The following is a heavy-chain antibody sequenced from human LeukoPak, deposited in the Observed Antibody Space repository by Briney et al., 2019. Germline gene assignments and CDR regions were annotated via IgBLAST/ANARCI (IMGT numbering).Heavy chain of an antibody. CDR1: GGSISSSSYY. J-gene: IGHJ5*02. Sequence: SETLSLTCTVSGGSISSSSYYWGWIRQPPGKGLEWIGSIYYSGSTYYNPSLKSRVTISVDTSKNQFSLKLSSVTAADTAVYYCARPYRPTMVREGPLGWFDPWGQGTLVTVSS. CDR3: ARPYRPTMVREGPLGWFDP. V-gene: IGHV4-39*01. D-gene: IGHD3-10*01. CDR2: IYYSGST.